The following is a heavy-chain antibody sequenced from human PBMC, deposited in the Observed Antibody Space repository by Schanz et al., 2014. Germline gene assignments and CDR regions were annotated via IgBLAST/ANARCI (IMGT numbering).Heavy chain of an antibody. CDR3: ARANYRRKINFDY. V-gene: IGHV3-13*04. Sequence: EVQLVESGGYLVQPGGSLRLSCSASGFTFSSYAMHWVRQATGAGLEWVSAIGTAGDTFYLDSVKGRFTISRDNSKNTLYLQMNSLRAEDTAVYYCARANYRRKINFDYWGRGTLVTVSS. D-gene: IGHD3-10*01. CDR1: GFTFSSYA. CDR2: IGTAGDT. J-gene: IGHJ4*02.